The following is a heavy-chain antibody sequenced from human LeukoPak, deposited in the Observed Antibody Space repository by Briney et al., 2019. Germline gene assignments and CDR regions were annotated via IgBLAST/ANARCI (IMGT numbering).Heavy chain of an antibody. CDR1: GFTFDDYA. D-gene: IGHD6-13*01. V-gene: IGHV3-43D*03. J-gene: IGHJ4*02. Sequence: HPGGSLRLSCAASGFTFDDYAMHWVRQAPGKGLEWVSLISWDGGSTYYSDSVKGRFTISRDNSKNSLYLQTNSLRVEDTALYYCAKDIRGSTSWYGLDYWGQGTLVTVSS. CDR2: ISWDGGST. CDR3: AKDIRGSTSWYGLDY.